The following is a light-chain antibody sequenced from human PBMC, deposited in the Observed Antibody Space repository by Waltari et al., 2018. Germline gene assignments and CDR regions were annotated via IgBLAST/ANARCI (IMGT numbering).Light chain of an antibody. V-gene: IGKV3-11*01. Sequence: EIVLTQSPATLSMSAGERDTLSCRASQSVSSYLAWYQQMPGQAPRLLIHSASNRATGIPARFSGSGSGTDFTLTISSLEPEDFAVYYCQQRSNWPRTFGQGTKVEIK. CDR3: QQRSNWPRT. CDR1: QSVSSY. CDR2: SAS. J-gene: IGKJ1*01.